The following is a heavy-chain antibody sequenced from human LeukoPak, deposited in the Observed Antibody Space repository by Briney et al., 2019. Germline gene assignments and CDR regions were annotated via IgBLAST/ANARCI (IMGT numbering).Heavy chain of an antibody. CDR2: ISGSGGST. Sequence: GGSLRLSCAASGFTFSIYAMHWVRQAPGKGLEWVSAISGSGGSTYYADSVKGRFTISRDNSKNTLYLQMNSLRAEDTAVYYCAKVVGYNYDYFDYWGQGTLVTVSS. CDR3: AKVVGYNYDYFDY. V-gene: IGHV3-23*01. J-gene: IGHJ4*02. CDR1: GFTFSIYA. D-gene: IGHD5-24*01.